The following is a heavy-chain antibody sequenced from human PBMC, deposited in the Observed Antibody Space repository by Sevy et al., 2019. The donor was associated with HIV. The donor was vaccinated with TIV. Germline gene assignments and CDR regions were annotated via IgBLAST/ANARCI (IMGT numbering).Heavy chain of an antibody. D-gene: IGHD4-17*01. V-gene: IGHV3-23*01. Sequence: GGSLRLSCAASGFTFSNYAMTWVRQAPGQGLEWVSIISATGSSTYYAGSVKGRFTISRDNSKNTLYLQMNSLRAEDTAVYYCAKDVTNYGGNPRFDYWGRGTLVTVSS. CDR2: ISATGSST. CDR3: AKDVTNYGGNPRFDY. CDR1: GFTFSNYA. J-gene: IGHJ4*02.